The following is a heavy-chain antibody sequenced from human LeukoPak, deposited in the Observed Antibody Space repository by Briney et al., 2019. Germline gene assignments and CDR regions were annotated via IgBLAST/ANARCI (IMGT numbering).Heavy chain of an antibody. CDR1: GFTFSNYA. V-gene: IGHV3-23*01. CDR3: ARDPYSSSWSYGMDV. D-gene: IGHD6-13*01. Sequence: GGSLRLSCAASGFTFSNYAMSWVRQAPGKGLEWVSGISTSGGGIYYADSVKGRFTISRDNSKNTLYLQMNSLRAEDTAVYYCARDPYSSSWSYGMDVWGQGTTVTVSS. CDR2: ISTSGGGI. J-gene: IGHJ6*02.